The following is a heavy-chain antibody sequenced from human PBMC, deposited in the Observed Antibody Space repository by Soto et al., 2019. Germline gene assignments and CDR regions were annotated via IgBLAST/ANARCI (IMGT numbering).Heavy chain of an antibody. Sequence: QVQLVQSGAEVKKPGASVKVSCKASGNTVSNYYMHWVRQAPGQGLEWMGIINPSGGSTSNAQKFEGRVTMTRDTLTSTVYMELSSLTSEDTAIYYCASMGLGGWFDFWGQGTLVTVSS. D-gene: IGHD3-16*01. CDR3: ASMGLGGWFDF. CDR2: INPSGGST. V-gene: IGHV1-46*03. CDR1: GNTVSNYY. J-gene: IGHJ5*01.